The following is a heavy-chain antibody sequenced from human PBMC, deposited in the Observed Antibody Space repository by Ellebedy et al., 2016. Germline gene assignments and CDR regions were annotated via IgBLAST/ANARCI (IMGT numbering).Heavy chain of an antibody. CDR1: GYTFTGYY. J-gene: IGHJ4*02. V-gene: IGHV1-2*02. Sequence: ASVKVSXXASGYTFTGYYMHWVRQAPGQGLEWMGWINPNSGGTNYAQKFQGRVTMTRDTSISTAYMELSRLRSDDTAVYYCAREQFAYYDFWEEDYWGQGTLVTVSS. CDR3: AREQFAYYDFWEEDY. CDR2: INPNSGGT. D-gene: IGHD3-3*01.